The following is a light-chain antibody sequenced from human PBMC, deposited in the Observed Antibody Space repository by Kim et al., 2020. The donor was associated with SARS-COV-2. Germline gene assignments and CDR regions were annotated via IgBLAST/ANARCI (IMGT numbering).Light chain of an antibody. CDR3: QQGYST. J-gene: IGKJ2*01. CDR1: QSISTL. CDR2: AAS. V-gene: IGKV1-39*01. Sequence: DIQMTQSPSSLSASVGDRVTITCRASQSISTLLNWYQQKPGKAPKLLIYAASSLPSGVPSRFSGSGSGTDFTLTISSLQPEDFATYYCQQGYSTFGQGTKLEI.